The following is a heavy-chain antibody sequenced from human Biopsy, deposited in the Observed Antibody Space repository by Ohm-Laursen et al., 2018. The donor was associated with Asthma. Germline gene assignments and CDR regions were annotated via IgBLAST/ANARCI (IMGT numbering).Heavy chain of an antibody. CDR2: IYYTGSA. D-gene: IGHD3-10*01. V-gene: IGHV4-61*01. J-gene: IGHJ6*02. Sequence: SETLSLTCTVSGGPVSTGSYYWSWIRQPPGKGLEWIGYIYYTGSANYNPSLKSRVTISVDTSKNQFSLRLNSVTAADTAVYYCARGPNYHGSGRAPIGMDVWGQGTTVTVPS. CDR1: GGPVSTGSYY. CDR3: ARGPNYHGSGRAPIGMDV.